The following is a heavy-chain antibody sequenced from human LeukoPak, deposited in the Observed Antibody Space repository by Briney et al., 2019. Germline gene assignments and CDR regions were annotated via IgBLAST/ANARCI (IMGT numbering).Heavy chain of an antibody. CDR1: GYTFTGYY. Sequence: ASVEVSCKASGYTFTGYYMHWVRQAPGQGLEWMGWINPNSGGTNYAQKFQGRVTMTRDTSISTAYMELSRLRSDDTAVYYCARGYYDYVWGSYRPLGWFDPWGQGTLVTVSS. CDR2: INPNSGGT. CDR3: ARGYYDYVWGSYRPLGWFDP. V-gene: IGHV1-2*02. J-gene: IGHJ5*02. D-gene: IGHD3-16*02.